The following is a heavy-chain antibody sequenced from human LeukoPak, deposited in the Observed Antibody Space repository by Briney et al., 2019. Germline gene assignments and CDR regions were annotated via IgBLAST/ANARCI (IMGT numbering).Heavy chain of an antibody. V-gene: IGHV1-3*01. Sequence: GASVKVSCKASGYTFTSYAMHWVRQAPGQRLEWMGWINAGNGNTKYSQKFQGRVTITRDTSASTAYMELSSLRSEDTAVYYCARPVLPYYYYGMDVWGQGTTVTVSS. CDR1: GYTFTSYA. J-gene: IGHJ6*02. CDR2: INAGNGNT. CDR3: ARPVLPYYYYGMDV.